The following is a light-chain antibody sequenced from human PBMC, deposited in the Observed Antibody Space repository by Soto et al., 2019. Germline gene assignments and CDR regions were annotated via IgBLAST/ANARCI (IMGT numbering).Light chain of an antibody. Sequence: DVVMAQSPLSLPVTLGQPASISCRSSQSLVDTDGNTYLNWFHQRPGQSPRRLIYRVSDRDSGVPDRFSGSGSGTDFTLKISRVEAEDVGVYYCMQGSLWPWTFGQGTKVEIK. CDR2: RVS. CDR1: QSLVDTDGNTY. CDR3: MQGSLWPWT. V-gene: IGKV2-30*01. J-gene: IGKJ1*01.